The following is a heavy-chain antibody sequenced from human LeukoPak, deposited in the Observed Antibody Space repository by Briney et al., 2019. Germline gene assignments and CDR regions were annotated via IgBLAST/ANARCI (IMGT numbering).Heavy chain of an antibody. CDR2: ISYDESNK. J-gene: IGHJ4*02. D-gene: IGHD3-22*01. Sequence: PGGSLRLSCAASGFTFSSHGMHWVRQAPGKGPEWVAVISYDESNKYYADSVKGRFSISRDNSKNTLYVQMNSLRTEDTAVYYCAKDYYDSSGYYQFDYWGQGTLVTVSS. CDR1: GFTFSSHG. V-gene: IGHV3-30*18. CDR3: AKDYYDSSGYYQFDY.